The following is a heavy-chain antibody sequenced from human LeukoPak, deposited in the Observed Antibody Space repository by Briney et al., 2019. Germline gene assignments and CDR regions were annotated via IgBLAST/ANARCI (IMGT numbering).Heavy chain of an antibody. CDR2: ISSDGSST. CDR1: GFTFSSYW. D-gene: IGHD6-6*01. V-gene: IGHV3-74*01. J-gene: IGHJ4*02. Sequence: PGGSLRLSCAASGFTFSSYWMHWVRQAPGKGLVWVSRISSDGSSTSYADSVKGRFTISRDNAKNTLYLQMNSLRAEDTAVYYCARDVEYSSSSLNYWGQGTLVTVSS. CDR3: ARDVEYSSSSLNY.